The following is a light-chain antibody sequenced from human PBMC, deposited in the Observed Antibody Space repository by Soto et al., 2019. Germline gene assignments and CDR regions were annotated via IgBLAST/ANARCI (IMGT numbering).Light chain of an antibody. J-gene: IGKJ2*01. CDR1: QDFSSY. CDR3: QQYDNLPYT. V-gene: IGKV1-33*01. CDR2: DAS. Sequence: DIQMTQSPSSLSASVGDRVTITCQVSQDFSSYLSWYQQKPGKAPKLLIYDASNLETGVPSRFSGSGSGTDFTFTISSLQPEDIATYYCQQYDNLPYTFGQGTKLEIK.